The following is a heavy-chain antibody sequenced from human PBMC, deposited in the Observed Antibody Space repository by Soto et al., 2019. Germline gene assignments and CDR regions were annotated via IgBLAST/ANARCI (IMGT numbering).Heavy chain of an antibody. CDR1: GYTFTSYG. J-gene: IGHJ6*02. V-gene: IGHV1-18*01. Sequence: ASVKVSCKASGYTFTSYGISWVRQAPGQGLEWMGWISAYNGNTNYAQKLQGRVTMTTDTSTSTAYMELRSLRSDDTAVYYCAGGLRGNSAYYYYGMDVWGQGTTVTVSS. CDR3: AGGLRGNSAYYYYGMDV. D-gene: IGHD2-21*02. CDR2: ISAYNGNT.